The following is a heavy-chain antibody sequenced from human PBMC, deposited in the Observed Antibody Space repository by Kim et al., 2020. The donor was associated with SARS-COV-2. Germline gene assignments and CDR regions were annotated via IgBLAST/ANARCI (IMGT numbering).Heavy chain of an antibody. Sequence: KSPQKFQGRDTITRDTSANTAYMDLRSLTFEDTAIYYCARDMNPTVYDYWGQGTLVTVSS. CDR3: ARDMNPTVYDY. D-gene: IGHD4-4*01. J-gene: IGHJ4*02. V-gene: IGHV1-3*01.